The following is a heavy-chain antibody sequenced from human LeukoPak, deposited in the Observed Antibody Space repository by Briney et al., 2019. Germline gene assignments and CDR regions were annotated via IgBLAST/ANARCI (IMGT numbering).Heavy chain of an antibody. CDR1: GYTFTGYY. J-gene: IGHJ5*02. D-gene: IGHD1-26*01. Sequence: ASVKVSCKASGYTFTGYYMHWVRQAPGQGLEWMGIINPSGGSTSYAQKFQGRVTMTRDMSTSTVYMELSSLRSEDTAVYYCARDYSGEWEQLTGWWFDPWGQGTLVTVSS. V-gene: IGHV1-46*01. CDR3: ARDYSGEWEQLTGWWFDP. CDR2: INPSGGST.